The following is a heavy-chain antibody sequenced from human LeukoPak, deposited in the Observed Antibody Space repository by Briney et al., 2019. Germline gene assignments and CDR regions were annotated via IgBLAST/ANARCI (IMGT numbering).Heavy chain of an antibody. V-gene: IGHV2-5*02. CDR1: GFSLSTSGVG. CDR3: THSGFLGWFDP. Sequence: ESGPTLVNPTQTLTLTCTFSGFSLSTSGVGVGWIRQPPGKALEWLALIYWDDDKRYRPSLKSRLTITKDTSKNLVVLTMTNMDPVDTDTYYCTHSGFLGWFDPWGQGTLVTVSS. CDR2: IYWDDDK. J-gene: IGHJ5*02. D-gene: IGHD3-3*01.